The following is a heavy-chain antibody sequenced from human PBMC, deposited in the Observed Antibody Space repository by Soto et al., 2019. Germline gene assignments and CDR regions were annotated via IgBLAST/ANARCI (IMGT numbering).Heavy chain of an antibody. V-gene: IGHV3-23*01. CDR3: AKDRGFGAGHGMDV. CDR2: ISARGGTT. J-gene: IGHJ6*02. CDR1: GFTFSNYA. D-gene: IGHD3-10*01. Sequence: EVQLLESGGDLVQPGGSLRLSCEAPGFTFSNYAMSWVRQAPGKGLEWVTGISARGGTTYYVDSVKGRFTISRDNSKNTLYLQMNALRAEDRAVYYCAKDRGFGAGHGMDVWGQGTTVTVSS.